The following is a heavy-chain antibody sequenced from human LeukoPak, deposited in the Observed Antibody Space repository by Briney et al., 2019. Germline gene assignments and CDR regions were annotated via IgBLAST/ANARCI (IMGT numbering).Heavy chain of an antibody. D-gene: IGHD1-26*01. V-gene: IGHV4-34*01. Sequence: PSETLSLTCAVYGGSFSGYYWSWIRQPPGKGLEWIGEINHSGSTNYNPSLKSRVTISVDTSKNQFSLKLSSVTAADTAVYYYARGDIVGALGYWGQGTLVTVSS. J-gene: IGHJ4*02. CDR3: ARGDIVGALGY. CDR2: INHSGST. CDR1: GGSFSGYY.